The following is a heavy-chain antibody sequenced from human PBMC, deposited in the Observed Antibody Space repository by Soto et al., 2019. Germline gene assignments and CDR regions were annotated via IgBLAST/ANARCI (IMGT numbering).Heavy chain of an antibody. CDR1: GGSISSYY. Sequence: SETLSLTCTVSGGSISSYYWSWIRQPPGKGLEWIGYIYYSGSTNYNPSLKSRVTISVDTSKNQFSLKLSSVTAADTAVYYCAREESAARKGYYYYMDVWGKGTTVTVSS. CDR3: AREESAARKGYYYYMDV. CDR2: IYYSGST. D-gene: IGHD2-2*01. V-gene: IGHV4-59*01. J-gene: IGHJ6*03.